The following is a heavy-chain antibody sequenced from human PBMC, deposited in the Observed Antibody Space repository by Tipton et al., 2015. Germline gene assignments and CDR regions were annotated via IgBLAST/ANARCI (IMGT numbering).Heavy chain of an antibody. V-gene: IGHV1-69*17. D-gene: IGHD3-22*01. CDR2: IIPVFGIV. CDR1: GGTFDSHV. Sequence: QLVQSGAEVQRPGSSVKVSCKASGGTFDSHVIHWVRQAPGQGLEWMGGIIPVFGIVNYAQKFKGRVTMTRNTSISTVYMELTSLRSDDTAVYFCARQSFQYDSHGYYYNWFDPWGQGTLVTVSS. J-gene: IGHJ5*02. CDR3: ARQSFQYDSHGYYYNWFDP.